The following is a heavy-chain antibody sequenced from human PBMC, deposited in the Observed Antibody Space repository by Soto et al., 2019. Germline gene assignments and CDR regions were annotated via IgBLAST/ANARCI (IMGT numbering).Heavy chain of an antibody. V-gene: IGHV1-18*01. J-gene: IGHJ2*01. CDR2: ISGYNGNT. Sequence: QVQLVQSGAEVKKPGASVKVSCKASGSTFTSYGICWVRQAPGQGLEGMGWISGYNGNTNYAQNLQGRVTMTTDTSTRTVDVALRSLRADDTAVYYCASRCSSTRCLDLWGRGTLVIVSS. D-gene: IGHD2-2*01. CDR3: ASRCSSTRCLDL. CDR1: GSTFTSYG.